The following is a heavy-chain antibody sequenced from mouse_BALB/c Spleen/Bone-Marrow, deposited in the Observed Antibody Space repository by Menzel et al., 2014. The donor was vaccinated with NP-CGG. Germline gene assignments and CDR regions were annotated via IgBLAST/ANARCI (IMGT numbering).Heavy chain of an antibody. CDR1: GCSFTGYF. CDR3: ARSGYYGSSYFDY. V-gene: IGHV1-20*02. J-gene: IGHJ2*01. D-gene: IGHD1-1*01. Sequence: VQLQQPGPELVKPGASVKISCKASGCSFTGYFMNWVMQSHGKSLEWIGRINPYNGDTFYNQKFKGKATLTVDKSSSTAHMELRSLASEDSAVYYCARSGYYGSSYFDYWGQGTTLTVSS. CDR2: INPYNGDT.